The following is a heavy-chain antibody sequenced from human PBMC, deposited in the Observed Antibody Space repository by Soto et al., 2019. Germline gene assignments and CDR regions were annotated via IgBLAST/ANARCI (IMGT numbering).Heavy chain of an antibody. V-gene: IGHV3-23*01. J-gene: IGHJ6*03. Sequence: GGSLRLSCAASGFTFSSYAMSWVRQAPGKGLEWVSAISGSGGSTYYADSVKGRFTISRDNSKNTLYLQMNSLRAEDTAVYYCAKDVGLGSTAPYYYYYYMDVWGKGTTVTVSS. CDR2: ISGSGGST. CDR1: GFTFSSYA. CDR3: AKDVGLGSTAPYYYYYYMDV. D-gene: IGHD1-26*01.